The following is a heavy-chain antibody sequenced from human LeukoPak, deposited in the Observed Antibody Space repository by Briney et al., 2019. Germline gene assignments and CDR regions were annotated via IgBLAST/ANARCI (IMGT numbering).Heavy chain of an antibody. CDR1: GGSISSYY. V-gene: IGHV4-59*01. Sequence: SETLSLTCTVSGGSISSYYWSWIRQPPGKGLEWIGYTYYSGSTNYNPSLKSRVTISVDTSKNQFSLKLSPVTAADTAVYYCAGVDSAIPDAFHIWGQGTMVTVSS. D-gene: IGHD5-18*01. J-gene: IGHJ3*02. CDR3: AGVDSAIPDAFHI. CDR2: TYYSGST.